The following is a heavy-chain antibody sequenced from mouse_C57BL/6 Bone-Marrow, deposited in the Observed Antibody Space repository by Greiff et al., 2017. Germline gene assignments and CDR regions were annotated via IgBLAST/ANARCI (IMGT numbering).Heavy chain of an antibody. CDR3: ARYYYGSSYYAMDY. V-gene: IGHV2-9-1*01. CDR2: IWTGGGT. CDR1: GFSLTSYA. Sequence: QVQLKESGPGLVAPSQSLSITCTVSGFSLTSYAISWVRQPPGKGLEWLGVIWTGGGTNYNSALKSRLSISKDNSKSQVFLQMNSLQTDDTARYYCARYYYGSSYYAMDYWGQGTSVTVSS. D-gene: IGHD1-1*01. J-gene: IGHJ4*01.